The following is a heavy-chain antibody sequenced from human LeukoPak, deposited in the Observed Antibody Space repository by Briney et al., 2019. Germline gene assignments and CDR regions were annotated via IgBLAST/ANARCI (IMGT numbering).Heavy chain of an antibody. V-gene: IGHV3-7*01. J-gene: IGHJ4*02. D-gene: IGHD3-22*01. CDR2: IRGDVSEK. CDR3: ARPPNYYDSSGYLGY. Sequence: GGSPRLSCAASEFTFITNWLSWGGQDPGKGLQGWAKIRGDVSEKDYVDSVKGRFTISRDNAKNSLYLQMNSLRAEDTAVYYCARPPNYYDSSGYLGYWGQGTLVTVSS. CDR1: EFTFITNW.